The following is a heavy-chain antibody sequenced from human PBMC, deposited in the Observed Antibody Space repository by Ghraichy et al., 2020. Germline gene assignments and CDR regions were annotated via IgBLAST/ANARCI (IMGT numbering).Heavy chain of an antibody. CDR1: GFTFSSYA. Sequence: GGSLRLSCAASGFTFSSYAMHWVRQAPGKGLEWVAVISYDGRNKYYADSVKGRFTISRDNSKNTLYLQMNSLRAEETAVYYCARDAGYCSSTSCDYYGIDVWGQGATVIVSS. CDR3: ARDAGYCSSTSCDYYGIDV. V-gene: IGHV3-30*04. D-gene: IGHD2-2*01. J-gene: IGHJ6*02. CDR2: ISYDGRNK.